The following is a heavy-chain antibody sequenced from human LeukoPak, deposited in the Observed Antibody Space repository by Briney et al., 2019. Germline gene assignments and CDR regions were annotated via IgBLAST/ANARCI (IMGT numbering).Heavy chain of an antibody. D-gene: IGHD1-26*01. CDR2: INTDGRIT. CDR3: ASAPWEDSFDY. CDR1: GFTFNTYW. V-gene: IGHV3-74*01. Sequence: GGSLRLSCAASGFTFNTYWMHWVRQAPGKGLVWVSRINTDGRITNYADSVKGRFTISRDNAKNTLFLQMNSLRAEDTAVYYCASAPWEDSFDYWGQGTLVTVSS. J-gene: IGHJ4*02.